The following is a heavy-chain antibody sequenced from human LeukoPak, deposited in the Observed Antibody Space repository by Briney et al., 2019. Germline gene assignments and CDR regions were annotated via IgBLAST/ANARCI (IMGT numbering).Heavy chain of an antibody. Sequence: AAVKVSCKASGYTFRQYSISWVRQAPVKGLEWMGWVSPSHTTRVYAQQFQGRVTMTADTNTNTVSMELRSLRSDDTAVYYCARVVRGVITLDYRGQGTLVTVSS. CDR3: ARVVRGVITLDY. CDR1: GYTFRQYS. D-gene: IGHD3-10*02. J-gene: IGHJ4*02. V-gene: IGHV1-18*01. CDR2: VSPSHTTR.